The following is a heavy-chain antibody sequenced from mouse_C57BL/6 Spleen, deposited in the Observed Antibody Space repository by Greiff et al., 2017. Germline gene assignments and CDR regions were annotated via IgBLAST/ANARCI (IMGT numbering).Heavy chain of an antibody. CDR2: IYPGDGDT. CDR1: GYAFSSYW. Sequence: VQLQQSGAELVKPGASVKISCKASGYAFSSYWMNWVKQRPGKGLEWIGQIYPGDGDTNYNGKFKGKATLAADKSSSTAYMQLSSLTSEDSAVYFCARLGGTPYAMDYWGQGTSVTVSS. CDR3: ARLGGTPYAMDY. V-gene: IGHV1-80*01. J-gene: IGHJ4*01. D-gene: IGHD4-1*01.